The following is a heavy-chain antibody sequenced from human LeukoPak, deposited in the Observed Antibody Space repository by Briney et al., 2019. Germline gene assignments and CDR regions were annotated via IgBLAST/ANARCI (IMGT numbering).Heavy chain of an antibody. Sequence: SETLSLTCTVSGGSISSGGYYWSWIRQHPGKGLEWIGYIYYSGSTYYNPSPKSRVTISVDTSKNQFSLKLSSVTAADTAVYYCARDRGCSSTSCYFQYYYGMDVWGQGTTVTVSS. V-gene: IGHV4-31*03. CDR1: GGSISSGGYY. CDR3: ARDRGCSSTSCYFQYYYGMDV. CDR2: IYYSGST. J-gene: IGHJ6*02. D-gene: IGHD2-2*01.